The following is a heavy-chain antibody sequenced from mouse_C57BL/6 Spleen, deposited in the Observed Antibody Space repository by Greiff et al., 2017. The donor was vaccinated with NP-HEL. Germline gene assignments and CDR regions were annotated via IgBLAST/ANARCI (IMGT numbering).Heavy chain of an antibody. D-gene: IGHD4-1*01. CDR3: ARNWALDY. Sequence: QVQLQQSGPELVKPGASVKISCKASGYAFSSSWMNWVKQRPGKGLEWIGRIYPGDGDTNYNGKFKGKATLTADKSSSTAYMQLSSLTSEDSAVYFCARNWALDYWGQGTTLTVSS. CDR2: IYPGDGDT. V-gene: IGHV1-82*01. CDR1: GYAFSSSW. J-gene: IGHJ2*01.